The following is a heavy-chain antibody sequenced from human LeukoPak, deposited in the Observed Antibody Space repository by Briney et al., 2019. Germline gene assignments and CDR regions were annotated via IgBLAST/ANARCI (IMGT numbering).Heavy chain of an antibody. CDR2: ISSSSSYI. V-gene: IGHV3-21*01. D-gene: IGHD4-17*01. J-gene: IGHJ3*02. CDR1: GFTFSSYS. CDR3: ARVRVDGDRPRNAFDI. Sequence: GGSLRLSCAASGFTFSSYSMNWVRQAPGKGLEWVSSISSSSSYIYYADSVKGRFTISRDNAKNSLYLQMNSLRAEDTAVYYCARVRVDGDRPRNAFDIWGQGTMVTVSS.